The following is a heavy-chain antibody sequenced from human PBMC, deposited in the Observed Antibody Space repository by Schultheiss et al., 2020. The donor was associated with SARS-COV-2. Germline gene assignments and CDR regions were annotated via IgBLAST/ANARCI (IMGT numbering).Heavy chain of an antibody. CDR1: GGSFSGYY. V-gene: IGHV4-34*01. J-gene: IGHJ4*02. D-gene: IGHD3-9*01. CDR3: ARLAEFVNYDILTGPLDY. CDR2: INHSGST. Sequence: SQTLSLTCAVYGGSFSGYYWSWIRQPPGKGLEWIGEINHSGSTNYNPSLKSRVTIAVDTSKNQFSLKLSSVTAADTAVYYCARLAEFVNYDILTGPLDYWGQGSLVTVAS.